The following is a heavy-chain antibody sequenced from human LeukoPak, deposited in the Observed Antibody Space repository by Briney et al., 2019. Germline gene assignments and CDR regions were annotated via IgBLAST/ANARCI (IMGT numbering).Heavy chain of an antibody. D-gene: IGHD3-10*01. CDR1: GYTFTRYY. CDR3: ATSFRAVNWFDP. CDR2: INPSGGST. V-gene: IGHV1-46*01. Sequence: ASVKVSCTASGYTFTRYYMNWVRQAPGQGLEWMGIINPSGGSTNYAQKFQGRVTMTRDTSTSTIYMEVSSLRSEDTAVYYCATSFRAVNWFDPWGQGTLVTVSS. J-gene: IGHJ5*02.